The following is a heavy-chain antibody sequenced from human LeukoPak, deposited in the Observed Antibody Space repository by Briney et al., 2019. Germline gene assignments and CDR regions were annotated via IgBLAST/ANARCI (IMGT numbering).Heavy chain of an antibody. CDR1: GFKFSSDW. CDR2: IKEDGSEK. D-gene: IGHD3-22*01. CDR3: ARHNSGYY. V-gene: IGHV3-7*01. J-gene: IGHJ4*02. Sequence: GGSLRLSCAASGFKFSSDWMSWVRQAPGKGLEWVANIKEDGSEKYYVDSVKGRFTISRDNAKNSLYLQMNSLRAEDTAVYYCARHNSGYYWGQGTLVTVSS.